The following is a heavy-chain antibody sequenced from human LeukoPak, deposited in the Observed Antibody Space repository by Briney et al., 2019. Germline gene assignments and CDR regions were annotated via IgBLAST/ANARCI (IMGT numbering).Heavy chain of an antibody. V-gene: IGHV4-59*08. Sequence: SETLSLTCTVSGGSISSYYWSWIRQPPGKGLEWIGYIYYSGSTNYNPSLKSRVTISVDTSKNQFSLKLSSVTAADTAVYYCARGLVAAARLEYNWFDPWGQGTLVTVSS. J-gene: IGHJ5*02. CDR2: IYYSGST. D-gene: IGHD6-13*01. CDR1: GGSISSYY. CDR3: ARGLVAAARLEYNWFDP.